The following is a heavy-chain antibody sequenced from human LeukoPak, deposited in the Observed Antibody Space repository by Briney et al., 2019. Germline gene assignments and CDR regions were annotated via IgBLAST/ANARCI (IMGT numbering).Heavy chain of an antibody. Sequence: GGSLRLSCAASGFTFSSYAMSWVRQAPGKGLEWVSYVSSSGTTTYYADSVKGRFTISRDNGKNLVSLRMNSLRDEDTAVYYCARADRDGNKRFLDWGQGTLVTVSS. D-gene: IGHD1/OR15-1a*01. J-gene: IGHJ4*02. V-gene: IGHV3-48*02. CDR3: ARADRDGNKRFLD. CDR2: VSSSGTTT. CDR1: GFTFSSYA.